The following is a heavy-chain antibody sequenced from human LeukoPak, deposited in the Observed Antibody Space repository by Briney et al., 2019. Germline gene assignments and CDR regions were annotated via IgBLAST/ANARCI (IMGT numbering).Heavy chain of an antibody. CDR1: GFTFSDYY. CDR2: ISPGGGST. J-gene: IGHJ4*02. CDR3: ARAPHYYGSGLYYFDY. D-gene: IGHD3-10*01. Sequence: GGSLRLSCAASGFTFSDYYMHWVRQAPGKGLEYVSAISPGGGSTYYANPVKGRFTMSRDNSKSTLYLQMGSLRAEDMAVYFCARAPHYYGSGLYYFDYWGQGTLVTVSS. V-gene: IGHV3-64*01.